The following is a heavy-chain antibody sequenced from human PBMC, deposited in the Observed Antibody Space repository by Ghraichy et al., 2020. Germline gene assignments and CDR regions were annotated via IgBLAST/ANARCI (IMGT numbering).Heavy chain of an antibody. CDR1: GYTFTSYG. J-gene: IGHJ6*03. D-gene: IGHD2-15*01. Sequence: ASVKVSCKASGYTFTSYGISWVRQAPGQGLEWMGWISAYNGKTNYTQKLQGRVTMTTDTSTSTAYMELRSLRSDDTAVYYCARRSGDIVVSDSYYYMDVWGKGTTVTVSS. CDR3: ARRSGDIVVSDSYYYMDV. V-gene: IGHV1-18*01. CDR2: ISAYNGKT.